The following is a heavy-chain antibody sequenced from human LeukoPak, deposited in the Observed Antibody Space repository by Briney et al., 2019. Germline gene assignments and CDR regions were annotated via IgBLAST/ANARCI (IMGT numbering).Heavy chain of an antibody. V-gene: IGHV3-30*04. CDR2: ISYDGSNK. CDR3: ARGADTAMGAAFDI. CDR1: GFTFSSYA. Sequence: GGSLRLSCAAPGFTFSSYAMHWVRQAPGKGLEWVAVISYDGSNKYYADSVKGRFTISRDNSKNTLYLQMNSLRAEDTAVYYCARGADTAMGAAFDIWGQGTMVTVSS. D-gene: IGHD5-18*01. J-gene: IGHJ3*02.